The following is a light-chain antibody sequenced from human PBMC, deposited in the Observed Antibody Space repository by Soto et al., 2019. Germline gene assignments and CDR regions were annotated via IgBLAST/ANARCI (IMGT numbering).Light chain of an antibody. CDR1: QSVSSN. Sequence: EILMTQSPATLSVSPGERGTLSCRASQSVSSNLAWYQQKPGQAHSLLIYGAYNRATGTPARFSGSGSGTEFTLTISRLQSEDFAVYYCQQSGSSPQITFGQGKRVEIK. CDR3: QQSGSSPQIT. CDR2: GAY. J-gene: IGKJ5*01. V-gene: IGKV3-15*01.